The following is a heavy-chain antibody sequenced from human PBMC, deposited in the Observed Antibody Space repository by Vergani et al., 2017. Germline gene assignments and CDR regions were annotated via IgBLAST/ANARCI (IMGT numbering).Heavy chain of an antibody. Sequence: EVQLVQSGAEVKKPGESLKISCKGSGYSFTSYWIGWVRQMPGKGLEWMGIIYPGDSDTRYSPSFQGQVTISADKSISTAYLQWSSLKASDTAMYYCASSRYSTYYDFWSGRQAFDIWGQGTMVTVSS. CDR2: IYPGDSDT. D-gene: IGHD3-3*01. CDR3: ASSRYSTYYDFWSGRQAFDI. J-gene: IGHJ3*02. V-gene: IGHV5-51*03. CDR1: GYSFTSYW.